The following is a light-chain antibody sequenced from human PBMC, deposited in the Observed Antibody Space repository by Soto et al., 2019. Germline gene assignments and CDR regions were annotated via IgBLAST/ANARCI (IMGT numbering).Light chain of an antibody. J-gene: IGLJ2*01. V-gene: IGLV2-14*01. CDR1: SNDVGGHKY. CDR3: SSYTIRSTLV. Sequence: QSALTQPASVSGSPGQSVTISCSGTSNDVGGHKYVSWYQQRPGKAPKLMIYEVTNRPTGVSFRFSGSKSGTTASLTISGLQAEDEADYYCSSYTIRSTLVFGGGTQLTVL. CDR2: EVT.